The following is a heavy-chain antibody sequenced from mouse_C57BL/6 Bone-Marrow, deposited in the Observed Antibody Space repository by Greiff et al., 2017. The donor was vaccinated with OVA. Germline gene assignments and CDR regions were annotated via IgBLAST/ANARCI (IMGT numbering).Heavy chain of an antibody. D-gene: IGHD2-4*01. CDR3: ASPYDYPFAY. V-gene: IGHV5-6*02. Sequence: DVKLVESGGDLVKPGGSLKLSCAASGFTFSSYGMSWVRQTPDKRLEWVATISSGGSYTYYPDSVKGRFTISRDNAKNTLYLQMSSLKSEDTAMYYCASPYDYPFAYWGQGTLVTVSA. CDR1: GFTFSSYG. CDR2: ISSGGSYT. J-gene: IGHJ3*01.